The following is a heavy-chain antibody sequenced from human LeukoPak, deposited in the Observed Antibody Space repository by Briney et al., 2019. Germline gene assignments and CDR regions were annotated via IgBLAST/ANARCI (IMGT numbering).Heavy chain of an antibody. J-gene: IGHJ4*02. CDR2: INHSGST. D-gene: IGHD6-19*01. CDR3: ARGWAVAGLYYFDY. Sequence: SETLSLTCAVYGGSFSGYYWSWIRQPPGKGLEWIGEINHSGSTNYNPSLKSRVTISVDTSKNQFSLKLSSVTAADTAVYYCARGWAVAGLYYFDYWGQGTLVTVSS. V-gene: IGHV4-34*01. CDR1: GGSFSGYY.